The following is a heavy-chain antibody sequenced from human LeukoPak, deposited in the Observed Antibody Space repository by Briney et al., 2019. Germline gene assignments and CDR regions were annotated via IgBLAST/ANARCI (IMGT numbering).Heavy chain of an antibody. D-gene: IGHD4-23*01. J-gene: IGHJ4*02. CDR3: ARDGRTTVVTWANDY. CDR2: ISSSGSTI. Sequence: GGSLRLSCAASGFTFSDYYMSWLRQAPGKGLEWVSYISSSGSTIYYADSVKGRFTISRDNAKNSLYLQMNSLRAEDTAVYYCARDGRTTVVTWANDYWGQGTLVTVSP. CDR1: GFTFSDYY. V-gene: IGHV3-11*04.